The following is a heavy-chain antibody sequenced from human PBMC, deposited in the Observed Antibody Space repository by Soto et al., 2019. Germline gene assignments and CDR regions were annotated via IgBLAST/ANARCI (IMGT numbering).Heavy chain of an antibody. V-gene: IGHV3-11*01. J-gene: IGHJ4*02. Sequence: GGSLRLSCAVSGLTFNEYYMSWIRQAPGKGLEWIAYISTGAINIYYADSVRGRFTVSRDNGRNSLHLQMDNLRAEDTAVYYCEGMNIVPLYFDHWGQGTAVTVSS. D-gene: IGHD2-15*01. CDR3: EGMNIVPLYFDH. CDR1: GLTFNEYY. CDR2: ISTGAINI.